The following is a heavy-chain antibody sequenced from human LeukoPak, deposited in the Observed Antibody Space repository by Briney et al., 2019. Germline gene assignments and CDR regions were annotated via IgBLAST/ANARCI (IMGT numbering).Heavy chain of an antibody. J-gene: IGHJ2*01. CDR2: IYTSGST. D-gene: IGHD4-17*01. Sequence: SETLSLTCSVTGGSISSYYYWSWIRQPAGKGLEWIGRIYTSGSTKYNPSLKSRVTMSVDTSKNQLSLKLSSVTAADTAVYYCARVSDFGDWYFDLWGRGTLVTVSS. CDR3: ARVSDFGDWYFDL. V-gene: IGHV4-4*07. CDR1: GGSISSYYY.